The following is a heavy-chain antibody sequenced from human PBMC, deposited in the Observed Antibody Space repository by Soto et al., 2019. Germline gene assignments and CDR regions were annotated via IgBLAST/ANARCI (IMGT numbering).Heavy chain of an antibody. CDR1: GGSVRSGSYY. CDR3: AFWTFNYSFDY. Sequence: QVQLQESGPGLEKPAETLSLTCTVSGGSVRSGSYYWSWIRQPPGKGLEWSGYIYYSGSTNYNPSLQRRVTNSVGTSKHQVSLKLSSVTAADTAVYYCAFWTFNYSFDYWGQGTLVTVSS. V-gene: IGHV4-61*01. CDR2: IYYSGST. D-gene: IGHD1-1*01. J-gene: IGHJ4*02.